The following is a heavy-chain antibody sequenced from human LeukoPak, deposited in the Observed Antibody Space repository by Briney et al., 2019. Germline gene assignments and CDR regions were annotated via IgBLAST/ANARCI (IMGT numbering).Heavy chain of an antibody. J-gene: IGHJ4*02. CDR2: INHSGST. CDR1: GGSFSGYY. Sequence: PSETLSLTCAVYGGSFSGYYWSWIRQPPGKGLEWIGEINHSGSTNYNPSLKSRVTISVDTSKDQFSLKLSSVTAADTAVYYCARGLDDYGDXXXDYWGQGTLVTVSS. CDR3: ARGLDDYGDXXXDY. D-gene: IGHD4-17*01. V-gene: IGHV4-34*01.